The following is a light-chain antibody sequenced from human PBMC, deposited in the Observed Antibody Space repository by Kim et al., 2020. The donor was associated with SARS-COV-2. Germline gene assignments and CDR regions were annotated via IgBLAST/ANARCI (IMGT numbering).Light chain of an antibody. CDR3: QPGDTWHPRIT. CDR1: QSVSIH. V-gene: IGKV3-11*01. Sequence: DIVLTQSPATLSLSPGERATLSCRASQSVSIHLAWYQQKPGQAPRLLIYDASNRAAGIPARFSGSGSGTDFTLTISSPEPDDFAVYYCQPGDTWHPRITFGGGTRLEIK. CDR2: DAS. J-gene: IGKJ5*01.